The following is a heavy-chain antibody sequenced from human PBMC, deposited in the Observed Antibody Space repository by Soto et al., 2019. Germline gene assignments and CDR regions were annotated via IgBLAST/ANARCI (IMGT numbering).Heavy chain of an antibody. CDR1: GSTFSSYA. D-gene: IGHD7-27*01. Sequence: ESGGGLVQPEGSRRLSCATSGSTFSSYAMSWVRQAPGKGLEWVSAISGSGGSTYYADSVKGRFTISRDNSKNTLYLQMNSLRAEDTAVYYCAKDGKDLGIGDYYYYLDVWGKGTTVTVSS. J-gene: IGHJ6*03. CDR2: ISGSGGST. V-gene: IGHV3-23*01. CDR3: AKDGKDLGIGDYYYYLDV.